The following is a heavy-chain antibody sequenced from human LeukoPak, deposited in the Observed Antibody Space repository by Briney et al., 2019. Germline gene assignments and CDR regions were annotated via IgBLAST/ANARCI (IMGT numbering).Heavy chain of an antibody. CDR2: INPGDSDT. V-gene: IGHV5-51*01. CDR1: GYSFTTYW. J-gene: IGHJ4*02. D-gene: IGHD7-27*01. Sequence: GESLKISCKGSGYSFTTYWVGWVRQMPGKGLEWMGIINPGDSDTRYSPSFQGQVTISADQSISTAYMELSSLRSDDTAVYYCARNANWGKIDYWGQGTLVTVSS. CDR3: ARNANWGKIDY.